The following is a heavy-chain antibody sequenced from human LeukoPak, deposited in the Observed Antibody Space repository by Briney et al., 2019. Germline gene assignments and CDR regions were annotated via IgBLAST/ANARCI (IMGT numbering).Heavy chain of an antibody. CDR3: ARGAYGSGSYRDGFDY. CDR2: INHSGST. Sequence: SETLSLTCAVYGGSLSGYYWSWLRQPPGKGLEWIGEINHSGSTNYNPSLKSRVTISVDTSKNQFSLKLSSVTAADTAVYYCARGAYGSGSYRDGFDYWGQGTLVTVSS. D-gene: IGHD3-10*01. CDR1: GGSLSGYY. V-gene: IGHV4-34*01. J-gene: IGHJ4*02.